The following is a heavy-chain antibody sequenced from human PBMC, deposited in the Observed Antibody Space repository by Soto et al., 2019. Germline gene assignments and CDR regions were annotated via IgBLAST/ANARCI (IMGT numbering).Heavy chain of an antibody. V-gene: IGHV1-3*01. CDR2: INAGNGNT. D-gene: IGHD3-10*01. Sequence: QVQLVQSGAEVKKPGASVKVSCKASGYTFTSYAMHWVRQAPGQRLEWMGWINAGNGNTKYSQKFQGRVTITRDTSASTAYMELSSLSSEDTAVYYCARDVLTMVRGVIRRIAYWGQGTLVTVSS. CDR1: GYTFTSYA. CDR3: ARDVLTMVRGVIRRIAY. J-gene: IGHJ4*02.